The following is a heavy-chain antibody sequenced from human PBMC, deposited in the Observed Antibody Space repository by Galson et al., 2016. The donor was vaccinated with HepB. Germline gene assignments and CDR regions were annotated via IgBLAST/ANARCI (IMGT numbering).Heavy chain of an antibody. V-gene: IGHV1-18*04. D-gene: IGHD3-9*01. CDR1: GYTFTSYG. CDR2: ISAYNGNT. J-gene: IGHJ5*02. Sequence: SVKVSCKASGYTFTSYGIIWVRQAPGQGLEWMGWISAYNGNTNYAQKLQGRVTMTTDTSTTTAYMELRSLRSDDTAVYYCAKVIGLDVKNWFDPWGQGTLVTVSS. CDR3: AKVIGLDVKNWFDP.